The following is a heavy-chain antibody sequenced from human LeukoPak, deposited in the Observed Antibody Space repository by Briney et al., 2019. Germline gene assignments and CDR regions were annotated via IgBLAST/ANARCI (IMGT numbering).Heavy chain of an antibody. V-gene: IGHV1-24*01. D-gene: IGHD3-22*01. CDR2: FDPEDGET. J-gene: IGHJ6*03. CDR3: ATGLPYYYDTNSHYYMDV. CDR1: GYTFISYA. Sequence: GASVKVSCKASGYTFISYAMNWVRQAPGKGLEWMGGFDPEDGETIYAQQFQGRVTMTEDTSTDTAYMELSSLRSGDTAVYYCATGLPYYYDTNSHYYMDVWGKGTTVTVSS.